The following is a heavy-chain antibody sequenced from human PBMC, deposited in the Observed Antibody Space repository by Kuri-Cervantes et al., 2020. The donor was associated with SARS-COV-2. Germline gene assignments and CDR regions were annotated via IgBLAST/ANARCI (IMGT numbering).Heavy chain of an antibody. Sequence: GESLKISCVGSGFTFSAYGMHWVRQAPGKGLEWVTSMRYDGGNIYYTESVKGRFSISRDKSKNTLYLQMNNLRAEDTAVYYCARPGGFLDVWGKGTTVTVSS. CDR3: ARPGGFLDV. V-gene: IGHV3-30*02. CDR2: MRYDGGNI. CDR1: GFTFSAYG. J-gene: IGHJ6*04. D-gene: IGHD4-23*01.